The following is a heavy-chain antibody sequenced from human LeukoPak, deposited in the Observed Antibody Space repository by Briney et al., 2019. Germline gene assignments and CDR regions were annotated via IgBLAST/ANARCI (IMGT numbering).Heavy chain of an antibody. CDR2: IYYSGST. CDR3: ARTAARLYYYYMDV. V-gene: IGHV4-39*07. J-gene: IGHJ6*03. Sequence: SETLSLTCTVSGGSISSSSYYWGWIRQPPGKGLEWIGSIYYSGSTYYNPSLKSRATISVDTSKNQFSLKLSSVTAADTAVYYCARTAARLYYYYMDVWGKGTTVTVSS. CDR1: GGSISSSSYY. D-gene: IGHD6-6*01.